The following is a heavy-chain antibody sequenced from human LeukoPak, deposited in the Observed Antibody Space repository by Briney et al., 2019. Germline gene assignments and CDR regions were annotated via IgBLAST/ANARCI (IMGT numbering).Heavy chain of an antibody. Sequence: GGSLRLSCAASGFTFSTYAMTWVRQAPGKGLEWVSLISGTGGSTYYADSVKGRFTISRDNSKNSLYLQMNSLRAEDTAVYYCARDLYRIVVVPHYFDYWGQGTLVTVSS. J-gene: IGHJ4*02. CDR2: ISGTGGST. CDR3: ARDLYRIVVVPHYFDY. D-gene: IGHD3-22*01. V-gene: IGHV3-23*01. CDR1: GFTFSTYA.